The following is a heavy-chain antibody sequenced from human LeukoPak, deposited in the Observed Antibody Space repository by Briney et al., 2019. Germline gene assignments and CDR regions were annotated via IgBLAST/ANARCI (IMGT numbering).Heavy chain of an antibody. J-gene: IGHJ5*02. V-gene: IGHV1-18*01. Sequence: EASVKVSCKASGYTFTSYGISWVRQAPGQGVEGMGWISAYNGKTNYAQKLQGRVTMTTETSTSTAYMALRSLRSDDTAVYYCARRTTYYDILTGYYTDWFDPWGQGTLVTVSS. CDR3: ARRTTYYDILTGYYTDWFDP. CDR2: ISAYNGKT. D-gene: IGHD3-9*01. CDR1: GYTFTSYG.